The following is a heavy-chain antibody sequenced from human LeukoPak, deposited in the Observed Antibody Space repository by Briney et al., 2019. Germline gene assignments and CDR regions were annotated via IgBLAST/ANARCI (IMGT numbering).Heavy chain of an antibody. V-gene: IGHV1-2*02. CDR1: GYTFTGYY. D-gene: IGHD1-26*01. CDR2: INPNSGGT. CDR3: ARPFKPLVGAPSIDY. J-gene: IGHJ4*02. Sequence: ASVKVSCEASGYTFTGYYMHWVRQAPGQGLEWMGWINPNSGGTNYAQKFQGRVTMTRDTSISTAYMELSRLRSDDTAVYYCARPFKPLVGAPSIDYWGQGTLVTVSS.